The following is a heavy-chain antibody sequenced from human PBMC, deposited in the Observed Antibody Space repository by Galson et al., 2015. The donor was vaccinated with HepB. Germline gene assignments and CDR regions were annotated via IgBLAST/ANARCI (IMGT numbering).Heavy chain of an antibody. CDR1: GFTFTSSA. V-gene: IGHV1-58*01. D-gene: IGHD2-15*01. CDR3: ARVSRGSWYEYNWFDP. Sequence: SVKVSCKASGFTFTSSAVQWVRQARGQRLEWIGWIVVGSGNTNYAQKFQERVTITRDMSTSTAYMELRSLRSDDTAVYYCARVSRGSWYEYNWFDPWGQGTLVTVSS. CDR2: IVVGSGNT. J-gene: IGHJ5*02.